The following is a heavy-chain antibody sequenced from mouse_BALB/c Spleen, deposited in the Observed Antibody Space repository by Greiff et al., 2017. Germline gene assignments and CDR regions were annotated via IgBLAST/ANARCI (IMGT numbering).Heavy chain of an antibody. V-gene: IGHV5-6*01. J-gene: IGHJ4*01. CDR3: ERHGGRGAMDY. CDR1: GFTFSSYG. D-gene: IGHD3-3*01. Sequence: EVKLVESGGDLVKPGGSLKLSCAASGFTFSSYGMSWVRQTPDKRLEWVATISSGGSYTYYPDSVKGRFTISRDNAKNTLYLQMSSLKSEDTAMYYCERHGGRGAMDYWGQGTSVTVSS. CDR2: ISSGGSYT.